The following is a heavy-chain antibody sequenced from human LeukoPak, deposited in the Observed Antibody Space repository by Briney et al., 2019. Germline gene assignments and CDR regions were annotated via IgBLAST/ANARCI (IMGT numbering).Heavy chain of an antibody. Sequence: PGRSLRLSCAASGFTFSSYGMHWVRQAPGKGLEWVAVISYDGSNKYYADSVKGRFTISRDNSKNLVYVQMNSLRAEDTALYYCARDRGYSTFDIWGQGTMVTVSS. D-gene: IGHD5-18*01. CDR1: GFTFSSYG. J-gene: IGHJ3*02. V-gene: IGHV3-30*03. CDR3: ARDRGYSTFDI. CDR2: ISYDGSNK.